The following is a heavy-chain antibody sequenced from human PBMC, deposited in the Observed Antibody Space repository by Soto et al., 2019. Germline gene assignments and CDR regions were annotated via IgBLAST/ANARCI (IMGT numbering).Heavy chain of an antibody. J-gene: IGHJ4*02. D-gene: IGHD4-17*01. Sequence: DVQLVESGGGLVQPGRSLRLSCAASGFTFDDYAMHWVRQAPGKGLEWVSGISWNSGSIGYADSVKGRFTISRDNAKNSLYLQMNSLRAEDTALYYCAKDRDDTVTYYFDYWGQGTLVTVSS. CDR3: AKDRDDTVTYYFDY. CDR2: ISWNSGSI. CDR1: GFTFDDYA. V-gene: IGHV3-9*01.